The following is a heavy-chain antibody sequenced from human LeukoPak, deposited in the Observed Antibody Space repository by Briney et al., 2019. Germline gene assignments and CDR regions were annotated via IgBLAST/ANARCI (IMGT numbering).Heavy chain of an antibody. CDR2: IYYSGST. Sequence: SETLSLTCTVSGGSISSSSYYWGWIRQPPGKGLEWIGSIYYSGSTYYSPSLKSRVTISVDTSKNQFSLKLSSVTAADTAVYYCARWDPGLYYFDYWGQGTLVTVSS. CDR3: ARWDPGLYYFDY. D-gene: IGHD1-26*01. V-gene: IGHV4-39*07. J-gene: IGHJ4*02. CDR1: GGSISSSSYY.